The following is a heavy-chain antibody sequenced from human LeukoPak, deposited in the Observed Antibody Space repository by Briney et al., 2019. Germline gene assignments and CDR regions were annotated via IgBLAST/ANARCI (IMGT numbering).Heavy chain of an antibody. J-gene: IGHJ4*02. CDR1: GFLFSRYW. D-gene: IGHD1-14*01. Sequence: GGSLRLSCAASGFLFSRYWMSWVRQAPGKGLEWVANIREDGSEKYYVESMKGRFTISRDNVKNSLYLQINSLRAEDTAVYYCARDSFETDIDYWGQGTLVTVSS. V-gene: IGHV3-7*01. CDR3: ARDSFETDIDY. CDR2: IREDGSEK.